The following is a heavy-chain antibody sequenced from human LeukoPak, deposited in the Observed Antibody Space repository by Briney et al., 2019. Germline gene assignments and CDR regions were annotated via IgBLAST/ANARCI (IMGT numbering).Heavy chain of an antibody. V-gene: IGHV1-2*02. Sequence: ASVKVSCKASGYTFTGYYMHWVRQAPGQGLEWMGWINPNSGGTNYAQKFQGRVTVTRDTSISTAYMELSRLRSDDTAVYYCARVGYYYDSSGYYYGYWGQGTLVTVSS. J-gene: IGHJ4*02. D-gene: IGHD3-22*01. CDR1: GYTFTGYY. CDR2: INPNSGGT. CDR3: ARVGYYYDSSGYYYGY.